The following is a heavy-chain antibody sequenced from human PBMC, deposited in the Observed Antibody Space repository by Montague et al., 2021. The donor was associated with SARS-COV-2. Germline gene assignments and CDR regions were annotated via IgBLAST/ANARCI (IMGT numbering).Heavy chain of an antibody. J-gene: IGHJ6*02. D-gene: IGHD5-24*01. V-gene: IGHV4-34*01. CDR1: GGSFSGYY. Sequence: SETLSLTCAVYGGSFSGYYWCWIRQPPGKGLEWIGEINHSGSTNXNPSLKSRVTISVDTSKNQFSLKLSSVTAADTAVYYCARRGYSYYYGMDVWGQGTTVTVSS. CDR3: ARRGYSYYYGMDV. CDR2: INHSGST.